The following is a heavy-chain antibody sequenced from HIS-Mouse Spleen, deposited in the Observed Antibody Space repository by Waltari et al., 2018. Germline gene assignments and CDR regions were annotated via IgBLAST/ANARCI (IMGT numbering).Heavy chain of an antibody. Sequence: QVQLVQSGAEVKKPGASVKVSCKASGYTFTSYDINWVRQATGHGLEWLGWRNPKRGNTGYAQKFQGRVTMTRNTSISTAYMELSSLRSEDTAVYYCARGHDYSNYFDYWGQGTLVTVSS. CDR1: GYTFTSYD. CDR2: RNPKRGNT. J-gene: IGHJ4*02. CDR3: ARGHDYSNYFDY. D-gene: IGHD4-4*01. V-gene: IGHV1-8*01.